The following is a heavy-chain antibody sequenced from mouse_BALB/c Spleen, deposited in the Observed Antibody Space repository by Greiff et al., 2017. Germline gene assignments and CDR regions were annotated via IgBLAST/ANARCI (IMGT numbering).Heavy chain of an antibody. CDR2: ISSGGSYT. V-gene: IGHV5-9-4*01. J-gene: IGHJ4*01. CDR1: GFTFSSYA. CDR3: ARRRAYYGNPLAMDY. D-gene: IGHD2-10*01. Sequence: EVKLVESGGGLVKPGGSLKLSCAASGFTFSSYAMSWVRQSPEKRLEWVAEISSGGSYTYYPDTVTGRFTISRDNAKNTLYLEMSSLRSEDTAMYYCARRRAYYGNPLAMDYWGQGTSVTVSS.